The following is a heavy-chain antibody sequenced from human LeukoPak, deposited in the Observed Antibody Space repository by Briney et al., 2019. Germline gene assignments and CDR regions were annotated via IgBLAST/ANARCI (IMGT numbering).Heavy chain of an antibody. V-gene: IGHV3-23*01. CDR1: GFTFGSYG. CDR2: ITPNADRA. J-gene: IGHJ1*01. D-gene: IGHD3-22*01. CDR3: AIMHDYYDGSGYWVQ. Sequence: QSGGSLRLSCAASGFTFGSYGMSWVRQAPGRGLEWVSFITPNADRASYADSVEGRFTISRDNPRNTLYMQMNSLRDEDTAVYYCAIMHDYYDGSGYWVQWGQGTLVTVSS.